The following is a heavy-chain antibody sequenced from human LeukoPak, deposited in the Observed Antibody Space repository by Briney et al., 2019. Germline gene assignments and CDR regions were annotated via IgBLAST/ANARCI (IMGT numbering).Heavy chain of an antibody. V-gene: IGHV3-30*18. J-gene: IGHJ4*02. D-gene: IGHD2-2*01. CDR3: AKLAGVVPAATTPFDY. CDR1: GFTSSSYG. CDR2: ISYDGSNK. Sequence: PGRSLRLSCAAPGFTSSSYGMHWVRQAPGKGLEWVAVISYDGSNKYYADSVKGRFTISRDNSKNTLYLQMNSLRAEDTAVYYCAKLAGVVPAATTPFDYWGQGTLVTVSS.